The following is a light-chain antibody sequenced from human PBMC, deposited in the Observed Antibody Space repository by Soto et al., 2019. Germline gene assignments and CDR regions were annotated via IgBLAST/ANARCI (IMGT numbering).Light chain of an antibody. V-gene: IGKV3-11*01. CDR1: QSVSSY. CDR2: DAS. J-gene: IGKJ1*01. Sequence: EIVLTQSPATLSLSPGERATLSCRASQSVSSYLAWYQQKPGQAPRLLIYDASNRATDIPARFSGSGSGTDFTLTISSPEPEDFAVYYCQQRSNWPWTFGQGTKVEIK. CDR3: QQRSNWPWT.